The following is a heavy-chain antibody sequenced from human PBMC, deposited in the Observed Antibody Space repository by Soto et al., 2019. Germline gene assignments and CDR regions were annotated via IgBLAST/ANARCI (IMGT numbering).Heavy chain of an antibody. D-gene: IGHD3-9*01. Sequence: QVQLVQSGAEVKKPGSSVKVSCKASGGTFSSYAISWVRQAPGQGLEWMGGIIPILGTANYAQKLQGRATITADQSTSTGHIDLSTLSSPATAVYYCASPRSPLDSLSALHVWGQGTTVTLSS. CDR2: IIPILGTA. V-gene: IGHV1-69*11. CDR1: GGTFSSYA. J-gene: IGHJ6*02. CDR3: ASPRSPLDSLSALHV.